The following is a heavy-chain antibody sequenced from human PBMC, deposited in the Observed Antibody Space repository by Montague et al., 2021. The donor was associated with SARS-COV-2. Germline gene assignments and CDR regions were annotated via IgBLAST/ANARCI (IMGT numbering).Heavy chain of an antibody. CDR3: VSGRDGSYSHFHF. J-gene: IGHJ1*01. CDR1: GVSINEYF. CDR2: IFFNRGP. Sequence: SETLSLTCTVSGVSINEYFWTWIRQTPGKGLEWIGYIFFNRGPIHNASLKNRVTISLDTSKSQVSLRLTSVTAADTAVYSCVSGRDGSYSHFHFWGQGALVTVSS. D-gene: IGHD4-11*01. V-gene: IGHV4-59*01.